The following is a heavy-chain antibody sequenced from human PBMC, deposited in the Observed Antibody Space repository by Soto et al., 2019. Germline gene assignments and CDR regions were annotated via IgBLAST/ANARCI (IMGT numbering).Heavy chain of an antibody. CDR2: INAGNGNT. D-gene: IGHD3-10*01. CDR3: AREKGRGYGSGRPTIPPFF. CDR1: GYTFTSYA. V-gene: IGHV1-3*01. J-gene: IGHJ4*02. Sequence: ASVKVSCKASGYTFTSYAMHWVRQAPGQRLEWMGWINAGNGNTKYSQKFQGRVTITRDTSASTAYMELSSLRSEDTAVYYCAREKGRGYGSGRPTIPPFFWGQGTLVTVSS.